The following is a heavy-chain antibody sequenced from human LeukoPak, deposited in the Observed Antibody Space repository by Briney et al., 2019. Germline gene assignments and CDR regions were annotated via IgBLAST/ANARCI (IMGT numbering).Heavy chain of an antibody. V-gene: IGHV3-48*03. D-gene: IGHD6-6*01. Sequence: PGGSLRLSCAASGFTFSSYEMNWVRQAPGKGLEWVSYISSSGSTIYYADSVKGRFTISRDNAENSLYLQMNSLRAEDTAVYYCARPPAARRGDYWGQGTLVTVSS. CDR3: ARPPAARRGDY. CDR1: GFTFSSYE. CDR2: ISSSGSTI. J-gene: IGHJ4*02.